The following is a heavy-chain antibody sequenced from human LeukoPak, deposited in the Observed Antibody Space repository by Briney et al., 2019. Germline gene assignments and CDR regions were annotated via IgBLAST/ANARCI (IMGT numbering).Heavy chain of an antibody. V-gene: IGHV3-48*03. CDR3: ARVGRWLQMGKGGIDY. J-gene: IGHJ4*02. Sequence: GGSLRLSCAASGFTFSSYEMNWVRPAPGKGLEWVSYISSSGSTIYYADSVKGRFTISRDNAKNSLYLQMNSLRAEDTPVYYCARVGRWLQMGKGGIDYWGQGTLVTVSS. CDR2: ISSSGSTI. CDR1: GFTFSSYE. D-gene: IGHD5-24*01.